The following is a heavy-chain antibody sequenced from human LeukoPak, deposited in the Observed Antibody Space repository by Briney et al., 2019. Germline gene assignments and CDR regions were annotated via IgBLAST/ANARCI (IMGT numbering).Heavy chain of an antibody. J-gene: IGHJ6*03. CDR1: GYTFTGYY. V-gene: IGHV1-2*02. CDR2: INPNSGGT. D-gene: IGHD2-15*01. CDR3: ASGLGYCSGGSCYPGIIWTYYYNYMDV. Sequence: ASVKVSCKASGYTFTGYYMHWVRQAPGQGLEWMGWINPNSGGTNYAQKFQGRVTMTRDTSISTAYMELSRLRSDDTAVYYCASGLGYCSGGSCYPGIIWTYYYNYMDVWGKG.